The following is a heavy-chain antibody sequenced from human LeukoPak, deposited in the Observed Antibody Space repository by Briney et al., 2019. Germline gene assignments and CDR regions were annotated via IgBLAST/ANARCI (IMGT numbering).Heavy chain of an antibody. D-gene: IGHD1-26*01. CDR2: IWYDGSNK. J-gene: IGHJ4*02. V-gene: IGHV3-33*01. CDR1: RFTFSSYC. Sequence: SLRLSCAASRFTFSSYCMHGVRQPPGKRLEWGALIWYDGSNKYSPDSVQARLTISRDKSKNTLYLQMNSLRAEDTAIYYCAREGASGNSQFDYWGQGTLVTVSS. CDR3: AREGASGNSQFDY.